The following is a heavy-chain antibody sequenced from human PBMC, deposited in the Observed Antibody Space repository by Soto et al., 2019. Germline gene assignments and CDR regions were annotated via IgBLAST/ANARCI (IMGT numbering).Heavy chain of an antibody. CDR3: ASYDPWSY. V-gene: IGHV3-64*04. Sequence: GGSLRLSCAGSGFNFNNFAMHWVRQAPGTGLEYVSSISDTGGSTLHADSVKGRFIISRDNAKNSLYLQMNSLRAEDTAVYYCASYDPWSYWGQGTLVTVSS. J-gene: IGHJ4*02. CDR1: GFNFNNFA. CDR2: ISDTGGST. D-gene: IGHD3-3*01.